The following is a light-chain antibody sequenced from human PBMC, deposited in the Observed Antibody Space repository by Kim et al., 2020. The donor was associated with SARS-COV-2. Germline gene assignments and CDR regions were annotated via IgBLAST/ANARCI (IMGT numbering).Light chain of an antibody. Sequence: QSITISCTGTSSDVGGYKYVSWYQQHPGKAPKLMIYDVSKRPSGVSNRFSGSKSGTTASLTISGLQAEDEADYYCSSYTGSSTLYVFGTGTKVTVL. CDR2: DVS. J-gene: IGLJ1*01. V-gene: IGLV2-14*04. CDR1: SSDVGGYKY. CDR3: SSYTGSSTLYV.